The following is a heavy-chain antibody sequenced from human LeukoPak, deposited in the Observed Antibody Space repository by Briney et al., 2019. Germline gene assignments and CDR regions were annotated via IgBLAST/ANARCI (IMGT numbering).Heavy chain of an antibody. CDR1: GFTFSSYN. V-gene: IGHV3-48*02. CDR3: SRDAVRGVGMDV. J-gene: IGHJ6*02. D-gene: IGHD3-10*01. Sequence: PGGSLRLSCAASGFTFSSYNMNWVRQAPGKGLEWVSYISSTSNTKYYADSVKGRFTISRDNAKNSVYLQMNSLRDEDTAVYYCSRDAVRGVGMDVWGQGTTVTVSS. CDR2: ISSTSNTK.